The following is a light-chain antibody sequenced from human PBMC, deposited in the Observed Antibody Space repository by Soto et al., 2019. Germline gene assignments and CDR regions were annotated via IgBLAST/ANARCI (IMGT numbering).Light chain of an antibody. V-gene: IGKV3-20*01. CDR2: GAS. CDR1: QSVSSN. CDR3: HQYGTSPQT. J-gene: IGKJ1*01. Sequence: EIVMTQSPATLSVSPGERATLSCRASQSVSSNLAWYQQKPGRAPRLLIDGASSRAAGIPDRFIGSGSATDFTLTISGLEPEDFAVYFCHQYGTSPQTFGQGTKVDIK.